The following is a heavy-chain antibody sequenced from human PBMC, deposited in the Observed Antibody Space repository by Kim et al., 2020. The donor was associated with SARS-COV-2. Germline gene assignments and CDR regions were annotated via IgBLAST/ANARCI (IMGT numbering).Heavy chain of an antibody. J-gene: IGHJ6*02. CDR2: ISRDGASS. D-gene: IGHD3-16*01. Sequence: GGSLRLSCVASGFSFSSCAMTWVRQAPGKGPEWVSSISRDGASSHYANSVRGRFTISRDDSKNTLYLQMNSLRVEDTALYYCANDLWAYSGIDVCRHGTT. CDR1: GFSFSSCA. CDR3: ANDLWAYSGIDV. V-gene: IGHV3-23*01.